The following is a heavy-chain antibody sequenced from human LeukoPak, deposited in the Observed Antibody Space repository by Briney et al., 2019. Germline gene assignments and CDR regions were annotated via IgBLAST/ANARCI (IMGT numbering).Heavy chain of an antibody. CDR2: ISHEGSNQ. D-gene: IGHD6-19*01. J-gene: IGHJ4*02. CDR3: ARTREKWQVLDY. Sequence: GESLKISCKGSGYSFTSYWIGWVRQMPGKGLEWVAVISHEGSNQYYADSVRGRFTISRDNSKNMVYLQMNSLRAEDTAVYYCARTREKWQVLDYWGQGTLVTVSS. V-gene: IGHV3-30*03. CDR1: GYSFTSYW.